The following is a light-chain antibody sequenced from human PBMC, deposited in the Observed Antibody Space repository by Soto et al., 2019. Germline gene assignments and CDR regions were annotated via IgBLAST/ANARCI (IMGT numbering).Light chain of an antibody. Sequence: EIVLTHSPGTLALAPRAIATLSCRASQSVSSSYLAWYQQKPGQAPRLLIYGASSRATGIPDRFSGSGSGTDFTLTISRLEPEDFAVYYCQQYGSPGTFGQGTKVDIK. CDR1: QSVSSSY. J-gene: IGKJ1*01. V-gene: IGKV3-20*01. CDR3: QQYGSPGT. CDR2: GAS.